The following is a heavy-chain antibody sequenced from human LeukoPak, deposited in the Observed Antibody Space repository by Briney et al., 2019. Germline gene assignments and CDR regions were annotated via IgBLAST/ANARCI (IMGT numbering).Heavy chain of an antibody. CDR1: GFTFSDYY. Sequence: PGGSLRLSCAASGFTFSDYYMNWIRQAPGKGLEWVSSISSSSSYIYYADSVKGRFTISRDNAKNSLYLQMNSLRAEDTAVYYCARTYDFWSGYMYYDILTGYNTLRNYYYYMDVWGKGTTVTVSS. V-gene: IGHV3-11*06. J-gene: IGHJ6*03. CDR3: ARTYDFWSGYMYYDILTGYNTLRNYYYYMDV. D-gene: IGHD3-9*01. CDR2: ISSSSSYI.